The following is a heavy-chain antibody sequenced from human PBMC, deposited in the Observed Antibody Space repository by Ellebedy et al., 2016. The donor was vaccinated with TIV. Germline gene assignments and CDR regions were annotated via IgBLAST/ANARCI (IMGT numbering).Heavy chain of an antibody. V-gene: IGHV3-53*01. Sequence: PGGSLRLSCAASGFIVSSNSMTWVRQVPGKGLEWVSVIYSGGDTYYADSVKGRFTVSRDNSKNTLYLQMNTLRAEDTAVYYCARVWDTPMVFDYWGQGTLVTVSS. CDR3: ARVWDTPMVFDY. CDR2: IYSGGDT. D-gene: IGHD5-18*01. J-gene: IGHJ4*02. CDR1: GFIVSSNS.